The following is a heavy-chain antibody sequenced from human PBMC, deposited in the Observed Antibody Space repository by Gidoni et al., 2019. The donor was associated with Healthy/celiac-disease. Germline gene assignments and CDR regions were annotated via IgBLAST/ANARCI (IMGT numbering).Heavy chain of an antibody. D-gene: IGHD3-22*01. V-gene: IGHV3-74*01. Sequence: EVQLVESGGGLVQPGGSLRLSCAASGFTFSSYWMHWVRQAPGKGLGWVSRINVDGSSTSYADSVKGRFTISRDNAKNTLYLQMNSLRAEDTAVYYCARVTYYYDSSGYYFDYWGQGTLVTVSS. CDR3: ARVTYYYDSSGYYFDY. J-gene: IGHJ4*02. CDR1: GFTFSSYW. CDR2: INVDGSST.